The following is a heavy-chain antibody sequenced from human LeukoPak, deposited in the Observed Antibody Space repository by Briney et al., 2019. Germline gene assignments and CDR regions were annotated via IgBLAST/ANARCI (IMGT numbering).Heavy chain of an antibody. D-gene: IGHD6-13*01. CDR1: GYTFTSYD. Sequence: GASVKVSCKASGYTFTSYDINWVRQATGQGLEWMGWINPNSGGTNYAQKFQGRVTMTRDTSISTAYMELSRLRSDDTAVYYCHSSSWYLNIWGQGTLVTVSS. J-gene: IGHJ4*02. CDR2: INPNSGGT. V-gene: IGHV1-2*02. CDR3: HSSSWYLNI.